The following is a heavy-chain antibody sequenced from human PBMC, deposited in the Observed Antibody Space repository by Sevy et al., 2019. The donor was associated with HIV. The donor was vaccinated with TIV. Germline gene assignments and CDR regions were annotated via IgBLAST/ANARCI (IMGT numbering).Heavy chain of an antibody. CDR2: ISSSGSTI. CDR1: GFTFSDYY. Sequence: GGSLRLSCAASGFTFSDYYMSWIRQAPGKGLDWVSYISSSGSTIYYADSVKGRFTISRDNAKNSLYLQMNSLRAEDTAVYYCARGGTYYDILTGPRDYWGQGTLVTVSS. CDR3: ARGGTYYDILTGPRDY. J-gene: IGHJ4*02. V-gene: IGHV3-11*01. D-gene: IGHD3-9*01.